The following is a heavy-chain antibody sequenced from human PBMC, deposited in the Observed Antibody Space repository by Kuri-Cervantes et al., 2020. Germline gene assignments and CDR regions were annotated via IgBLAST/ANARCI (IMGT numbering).Heavy chain of an antibody. V-gene: IGHV4-39*02. CDR3: AGLMITFGGVIVMGWFDP. D-gene: IGHD3-16*02. CDR1: GDSVNSDNYH. Sequence: SETLSLTCTVSGDSVNSDNYHCSWIRQPPGKGLEWIGSIYYSGSTYYNPSLKSRVTISVDTSKDHFSLNLISVTAADTAVYYCAGLMITFGGVIVMGWFDPWGQGTLVTVSS. CDR2: IYYSGST. J-gene: IGHJ5*02.